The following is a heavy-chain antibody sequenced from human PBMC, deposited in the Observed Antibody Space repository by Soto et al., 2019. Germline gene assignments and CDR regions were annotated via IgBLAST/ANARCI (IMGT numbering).Heavy chain of an antibody. V-gene: IGHV3-23*01. J-gene: IGHJ4*02. D-gene: IGHD2-15*01. CDR2: ISGSGANT. CDR1: RFAFSNYA. CDR3: AREGYCSADTCSTIFIWVDN. Sequence: PGGSLRLSCAASRFAFSNYAMSWVRQAPGKGLEWISAISGSGANTYYADSVKGRFTISRDNSKNTLYLQMNSLRAEDTAIYYCAREGYCSADTCSTIFIWVDNWGQGTLVTVSS.